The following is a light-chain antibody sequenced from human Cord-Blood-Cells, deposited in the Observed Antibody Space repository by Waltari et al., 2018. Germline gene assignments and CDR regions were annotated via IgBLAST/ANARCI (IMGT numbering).Light chain of an antibody. V-gene: IGKV1-39*01. Sequence: DIQMTQSPSSLSASVADRVTITCRGSQSISSYLNWYQQKPGKAPKPLIYAASSFQSGVPSRFSGSGSGTDFTLTISSLQPEDFATYYCQQSYSTLITFGQGTRLEIK. J-gene: IGKJ5*01. CDR2: AAS. CDR1: QSISSY. CDR3: QQSYSTLIT.